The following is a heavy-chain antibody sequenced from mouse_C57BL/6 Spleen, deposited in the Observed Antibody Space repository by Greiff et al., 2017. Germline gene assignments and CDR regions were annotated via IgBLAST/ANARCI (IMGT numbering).Heavy chain of an antibody. Sequence: VHLQQPGAELVKPGASVKLSCKASGYTFTSYWMHWVKQRPGRGLEWIGRIDPNSGGTKYNEKFKSKATLTVDKPSSTAYMQLSSLTSEDSAVYYCGFYYGNEGYAMDYWGQGTSVTVSS. J-gene: IGHJ4*01. CDR3: GFYYGNEGYAMDY. CDR2: IDPNSGGT. CDR1: GYTFTSYW. D-gene: IGHD2-1*01. V-gene: IGHV1-72*01.